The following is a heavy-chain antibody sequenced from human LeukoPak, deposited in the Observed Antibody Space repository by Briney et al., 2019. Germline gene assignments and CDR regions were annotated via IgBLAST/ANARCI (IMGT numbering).Heavy chain of an antibody. CDR1: GYSFTSYW. Sequence: GESLKLSCKGSGYSFTSYWIGWVRQMPGEGLEWMGIIYPGDSDTRYSPSFQGQVTISADKSISTAYLQWSSLKASDTAMYYCARAYYDFWSGYSHYYYYMDVWGKGTTVTVSS. D-gene: IGHD3-3*01. V-gene: IGHV5-51*03. CDR2: IYPGDSDT. J-gene: IGHJ6*03. CDR3: ARAYYDFWSGYSHYYYYMDV.